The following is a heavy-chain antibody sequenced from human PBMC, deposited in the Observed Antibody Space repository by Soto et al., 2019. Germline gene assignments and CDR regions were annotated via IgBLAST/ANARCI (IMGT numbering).Heavy chain of an antibody. D-gene: IGHD3-10*01. V-gene: IGHV1-18*04. CDR1: GYTFSSIG. J-gene: IGHJ4*02. CDR3: ARDRTLVRGVFIWLFDY. Sequence: QVQLVQSGPEVKKPGASVKVSCRASGYTFSSIGISWVRQAPGQGLEWMGWISAYNGNTNYAQSLQGRVTMTTDTSTGTAYMELRSLRSDDTAVYYCARDRTLVRGVFIWLFDYWGQGTLVTVSS. CDR2: ISAYNGNT.